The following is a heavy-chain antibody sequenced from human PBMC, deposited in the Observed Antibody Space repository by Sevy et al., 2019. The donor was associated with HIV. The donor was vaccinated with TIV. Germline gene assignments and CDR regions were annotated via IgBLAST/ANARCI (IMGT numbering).Heavy chain of an antibody. CDR3: ARNFDY. CDR2: VHYSGRT. V-gene: IGHV4-39*01. J-gene: IGHJ4*02. CDR1: VGSISSGNYL. Sequence: SETLSLTCTVSVGSISSGNYLWSWIRQTPGKGLEWIGTVHYSGRTYYNPSLKSRVTISEDTSKNQFSLNLNSVTAADTAVYFCARNFDYWGQGTLVTVSS.